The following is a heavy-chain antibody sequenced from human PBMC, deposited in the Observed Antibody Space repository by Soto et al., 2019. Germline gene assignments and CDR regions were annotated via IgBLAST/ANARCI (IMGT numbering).Heavy chain of an antibody. D-gene: IGHD5-12*01. Sequence: GGSLRLSCAASGFTFSSYSMNWVRQAPGKGLEWVSYISSSSSTIYYADSVKGRFTISRDNAKNSLYLQMNSLRAEDTAVYYCARSVRGATIRGWNYMDVWGKGTTVTVSS. V-gene: IGHV3-48*01. CDR1: GFTFSSYS. J-gene: IGHJ6*03. CDR3: ARSVRGATIRGWNYMDV. CDR2: ISSSSSTI.